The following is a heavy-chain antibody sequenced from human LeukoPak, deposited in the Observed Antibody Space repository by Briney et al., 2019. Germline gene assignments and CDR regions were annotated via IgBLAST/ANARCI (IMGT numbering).Heavy chain of an antibody. CDR2: ISAYNGNT. CDR3: ARDSLSLGYCTNGVCHLNY. Sequence: ASVKVSCKASGYTFTSYGISWVRQAPGQGLEWMGWISAYNGNTNYAQKLQGRVTMTTDTSTSTAYMELGSLRSDDTAVYYCARDSLSLGYCTNGVCHLNYWGQGTLVTVSS. CDR1: GYTFTSYG. J-gene: IGHJ4*02. D-gene: IGHD2-8*01. V-gene: IGHV1-18*01.